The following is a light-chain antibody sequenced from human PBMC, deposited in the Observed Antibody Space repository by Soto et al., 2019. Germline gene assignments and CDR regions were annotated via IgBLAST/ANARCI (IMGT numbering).Light chain of an antibody. J-gene: IGKJ1*01. CDR3: QQYNSYSPKT. V-gene: IGKV1-5*03. Sequence: DIQMTQSPSTLSGSVGYRVTITCLASQSISSWLAWYQQKPGKAPKLLIYKASSLESGVPSRFSGSGSGTEFTLTIISLQPDDFATYYCQQYNSYSPKTFGQGTKVDIK. CDR1: QSISSW. CDR2: KAS.